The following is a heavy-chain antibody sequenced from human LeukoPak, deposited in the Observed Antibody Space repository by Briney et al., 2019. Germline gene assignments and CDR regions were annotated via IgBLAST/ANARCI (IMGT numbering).Heavy chain of an antibody. V-gene: IGHV4-4*07. D-gene: IGHD6-13*01. J-gene: IGHJ4*02. CDR2: IYTSGST. Sequence: PSETLSLTCTISSGSISRYYWSWIRQPPGKGLEWIGRIYTSGSTNYNPSLKSRVTMSVDTSKNQFSLKLSSVTAADTAVYYCARDQGYSSSWYDYWGQGTLVTVSS. CDR3: ARDQGYSSSWYDY. CDR1: SGSISRYY.